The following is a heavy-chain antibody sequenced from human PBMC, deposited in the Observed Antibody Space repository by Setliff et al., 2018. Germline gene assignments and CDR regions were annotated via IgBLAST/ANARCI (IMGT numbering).Heavy chain of an antibody. Sequence: ASVKVSCKASGYTFTGYYMYWVRQAPGQGLEWMGRINPSSGATIYAQKFQGRVTMTSDTSISTAYMELGRLRSDDTAAYFCARDPLTTNRRRAFDIWGQGTMVTVSS. CDR3: ARDPLTTNRRRAFDI. D-gene: IGHD4-17*01. CDR2: INPSSGAT. CDR1: GYTFTGYY. J-gene: IGHJ3*02. V-gene: IGHV1-2*06.